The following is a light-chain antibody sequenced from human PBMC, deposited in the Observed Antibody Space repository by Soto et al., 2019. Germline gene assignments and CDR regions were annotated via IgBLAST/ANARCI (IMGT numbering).Light chain of an antibody. CDR2: EAS. CDR1: QNINKW. J-gene: IGKJ1*01. CDR3: QEYHSYSWT. V-gene: IGKV1-5*03. Sequence: DIQMTQSPCTLSASVRDTVTITCRASQNINKWLAWYQQKPGKAPKLLIYEASTLQSGVPSRFSGSGSGTEFTLTISSLQPDDFATYYCQEYHSYSWTFGQGTKVDIK.